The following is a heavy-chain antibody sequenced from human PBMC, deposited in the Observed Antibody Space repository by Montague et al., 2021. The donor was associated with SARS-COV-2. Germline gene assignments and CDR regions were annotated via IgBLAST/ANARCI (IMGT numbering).Heavy chain of an antibody. CDR1: GTSVNSGRYY. CDR3: VRETYEPAWEQFALDS. CDR2: IYYTAAT. J-gene: IGHJ4*02. V-gene: IGHV4-61*01. Sequence: SETLSLTCSVSGTSVNSGRYYWTWIRQPPGKGLHWNVYIYYTAATNFTLSLQSTLTMSVDTSHNQLSLKLISVTAADTALYYCVRETYEPAWEQFALDSWGQGTPVTFSS. D-gene: IGHD1/OR15-1a*01.